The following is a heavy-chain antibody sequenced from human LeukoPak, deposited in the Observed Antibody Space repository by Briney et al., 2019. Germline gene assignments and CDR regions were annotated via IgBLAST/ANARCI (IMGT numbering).Heavy chain of an antibody. CDR3: ARDCYYGDYPYYYYYGMDV. CDR2: ISAYNGNT. J-gene: IGHJ6*02. Sequence: ASVKVSCKASGYTFTSYGISWVRQAPGRGLEWMGWISAYNGNTNYAQKLQGRVTMTTDTSTSTAYMELRSLRSDDTAVYYCARDCYYGDYPYYYYYGMDVWGQGTTVTVSS. CDR1: GYTFTSYG. V-gene: IGHV1-18*01. D-gene: IGHD4-17*01.